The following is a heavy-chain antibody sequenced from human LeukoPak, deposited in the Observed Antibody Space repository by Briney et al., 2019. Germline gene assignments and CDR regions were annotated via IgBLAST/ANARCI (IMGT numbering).Heavy chain of an antibody. CDR2: IRSSGSFI. CDR3: VRGRDHDYISGTHPYWDFDF. D-gene: IGHD3-16*01. Sequence: GGSLRLSCAVSGFDFNTYSMNWVRQAPGKGLEWVASIRSSGSFIYYADSLKGRITISRDNAKNSLFLQMTNLRVAETAVYSCVRGRDHDYISGTHPYWDFDFWGQGDLVAVSS. CDR1: GFDFNTYS. J-gene: IGHJ4*02. V-gene: IGHV3-21*06.